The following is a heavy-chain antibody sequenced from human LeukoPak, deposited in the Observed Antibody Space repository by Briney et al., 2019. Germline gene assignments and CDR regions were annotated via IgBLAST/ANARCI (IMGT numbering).Heavy chain of an antibody. CDR2: IYYSGST. J-gene: IGHJ4*02. D-gene: IGHD2-21*01. Sequence: SETLSLTCTVSGGSISSSSYYWGWIRQPPGKGLEWIGSIYYSGSTYYNPSLKSRVTISVDTSKNQFSLKLSSVTAADTAVYYCASDQVIEDPYYFDYWGQGTLVTVSS. V-gene: IGHV4-39*07. CDR1: GGSISSSSYY. CDR3: ASDQVIEDPYYFDY.